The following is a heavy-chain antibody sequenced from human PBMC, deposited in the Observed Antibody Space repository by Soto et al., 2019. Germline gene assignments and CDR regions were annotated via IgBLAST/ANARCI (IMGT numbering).Heavy chain of an antibody. Sequence: QVQLVESGGGVVQPGRSLRLSCAASGFTFTNSGMHWVRQAPGKGLEWVAVISYDGNTKYCADSVKGRFTISRDNSQHTLYLQMNNLRGEDTAVYYCAAQVSSGYWGQGTLVTVSS. CDR1: GFTFTNSG. CDR3: AAQVSSGY. D-gene: IGHD2-21*01. V-gene: IGHV3-30*03. J-gene: IGHJ4*02. CDR2: ISYDGNTK.